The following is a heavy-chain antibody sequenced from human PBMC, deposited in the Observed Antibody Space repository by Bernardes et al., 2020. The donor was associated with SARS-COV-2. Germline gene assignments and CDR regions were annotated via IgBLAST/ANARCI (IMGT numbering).Heavy chain of an antibody. D-gene: IGHD2-21*01. V-gene: IGHV3-30*18. CDR3: AKAIATMGYYIDN. CDR1: GFMFRYDG. CDR2: ISDDGNKK. Sequence: GSTLQVSCASCGFMFRYDGVHWVRRGPGKGLEWVTIISDDGNKKRYADSVQGRFTISRDNSKKTVYLQMNNLRNEDTAVYYCAKAIATMGYYIDNWGLGNLVSVVS. J-gene: IGHJ4*02.